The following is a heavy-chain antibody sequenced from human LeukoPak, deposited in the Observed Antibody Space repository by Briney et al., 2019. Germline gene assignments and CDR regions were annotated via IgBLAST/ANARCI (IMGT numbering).Heavy chain of an antibody. J-gene: IGHJ5*02. D-gene: IGHD1-26*01. CDR2: INSDGSST. CDR1: GFTFSSSW. Sequence: PGGSLRLSCAASGFTFSSSWMHWVRQAPGKGLVWVSRINSDGSSTNYADSVKGPFTISRDNAKNTLYLQMNSLRAEDTAVYYCPRGGGATNSNWFDPWGQGTLVTVSS. CDR3: PRGGGATNSNWFDP. V-gene: IGHV3-74*01.